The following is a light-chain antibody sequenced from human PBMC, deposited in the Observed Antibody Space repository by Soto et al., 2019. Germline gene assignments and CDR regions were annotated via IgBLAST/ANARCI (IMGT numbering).Light chain of an antibody. J-gene: IGLJ2*01. V-gene: IGLV2-23*01. CDR2: ETT. Sequence: QSALTQPASVSRSPGQSITVSCTGTKNNLGSYDLVSWYQQYPDKAPTLLIYETTKRPSGIADRFSGSKSGFTASLPISGLRAEDEADYYCCSLEGSNALVVFGGGTKLTVL. CDR1: KNNLGSYDL. CDR3: CSLEGSNALVV.